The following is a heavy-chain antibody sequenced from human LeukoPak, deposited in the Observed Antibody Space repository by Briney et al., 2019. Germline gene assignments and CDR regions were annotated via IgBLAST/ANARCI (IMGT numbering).Heavy chain of an antibody. CDR1: GGSISSSTYY. CDR2: IYYSGST. J-gene: IGHJ4*02. D-gene: IGHD2-2*01. V-gene: IGHV4-39*01. Sequence: SETLSLTCTVSGGSISSSTYYWGWIRQPPGKGLEWIGSIYYSGSTYYNPSLKSRVTISVDTSKNQFSLKLSSVTAADTAVYYCARVCSSTSCSVDYWGQGTLVTVSS. CDR3: ARVCSSTSCSVDY.